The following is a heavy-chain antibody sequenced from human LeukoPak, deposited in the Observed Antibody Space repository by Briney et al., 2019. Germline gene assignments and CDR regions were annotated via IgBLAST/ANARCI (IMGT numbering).Heavy chain of an antibody. J-gene: IGHJ3*02. V-gene: IGHV4-59*08. CDR1: GGSISSYY. CDR2: IYYSGST. D-gene: IGHD5-18*01. CDR3: ARRPGYSYGGDAFDI. Sequence: SETLSLTCTVSGGSISSYYGSWIRQPPGKGLEWMGYIYYSGSTNYNPSLKSRVTISVDTSKNQFSLKLSSVTAADTAVYYCARRPGYSYGGDAFDIWGQGTMVTVSS.